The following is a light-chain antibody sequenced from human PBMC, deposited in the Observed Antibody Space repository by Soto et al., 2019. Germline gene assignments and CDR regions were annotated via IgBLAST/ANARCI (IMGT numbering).Light chain of an antibody. V-gene: IGLV2-8*01. CDR2: EVS. CDR3: SSYAGSKTYVV. J-gene: IGLJ2*01. Sequence: QSALTQPPSASGSPGQSVTISCTGTSSDVGGYNYVSWYQQHPGKAPKLMIYEVSKRPSGVPDRFSGSKSGNTASLTVSGLKAEDEADYYCSSYAGSKTYVVFGGGTKLTVL. CDR1: SSDVGGYNY.